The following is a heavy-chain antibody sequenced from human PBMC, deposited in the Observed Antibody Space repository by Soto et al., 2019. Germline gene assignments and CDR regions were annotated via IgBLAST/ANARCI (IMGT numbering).Heavy chain of an antibody. Sequence: SVQVSCQASGYTFTCYYMHWWRQSPLQGLEWMGWINPNIGGTNYAQKFQGSFTITRDTSISTAYMELSRLRSDDTAVYYCARGGTGVTMVRGVMVYGMDVWGQGTTVTVSS. D-gene: IGHD3-10*01. CDR1: GYTFTCYY. CDR3: ARGGTGVTMVRGVMVYGMDV. V-gene: IGHV1-2*02. J-gene: IGHJ6*02. CDR2: INPNIGGT.